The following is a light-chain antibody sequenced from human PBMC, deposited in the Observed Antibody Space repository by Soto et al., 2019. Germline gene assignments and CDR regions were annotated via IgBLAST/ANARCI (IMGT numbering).Light chain of an antibody. CDR2: GAS. J-gene: IGKJ3*01. CDR1: QSVSSN. V-gene: IGKV3-15*01. Sequence: EIVMTQSPATLSVSPGERATLSCRANQSVSSNLAWYQQKPGQAPRLLISGASTRATGIPARFSGSGSGTEFTLTISSLQSEDFAVYYCQQYNNWPPFTFGPGTKVDI. CDR3: QQYNNWPPFT.